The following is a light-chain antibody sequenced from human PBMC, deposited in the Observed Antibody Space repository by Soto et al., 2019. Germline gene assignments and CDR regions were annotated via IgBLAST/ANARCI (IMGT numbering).Light chain of an antibody. J-gene: IGKJ4*01. CDR1: QSVSSK. CDR3: QQYNDWPPA. Sequence: ETVMTQSPATLSLSPGERATLSCRASQSVSSKLVWYQQKPGQAPRFLIYVASTRATGIPARFRGSGSGTEFTLTIDSLQSEDFAVYYCQQYNDWPPAFGGGTKVEIK. V-gene: IGKV3-15*01. CDR2: VAS.